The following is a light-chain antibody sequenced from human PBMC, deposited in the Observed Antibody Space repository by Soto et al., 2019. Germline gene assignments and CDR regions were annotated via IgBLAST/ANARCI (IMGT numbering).Light chain of an antibody. J-gene: IGKJ4*01. CDR2: AAS. CDR3: QQSYLIPLT. V-gene: IGKV1-39*01. CDR1: QSISTY. Sequence: DIQMTQSPSSLSASVGDRVTITCRASQSISTYLNWYQQKPGKAPKVLVYAASSLKSGVPSRFSGSGSGTDFTLTISSLQPEDFATYYCQQSYLIPLTFGGGTKVEIK.